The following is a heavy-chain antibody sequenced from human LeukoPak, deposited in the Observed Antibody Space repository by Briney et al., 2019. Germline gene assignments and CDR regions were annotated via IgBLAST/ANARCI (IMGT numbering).Heavy chain of an antibody. J-gene: IGHJ4*02. D-gene: IGHD6-19*01. CDR3: ARLAVTGEDDSFDY. CDR1: GFTFSSYS. CDR2: IRSSSSYI. V-gene: IGHV3-21*01. Sequence: GGSLRLSCAASGFTFSSYSMNWVRQAPGKGLEWVSSIRSSSSYIYYADSVEGQFTISRDNAKNSLYLQMNSLRAEDTAVYYCARLAVTGEDDSFDYWGQGTLVTVSS.